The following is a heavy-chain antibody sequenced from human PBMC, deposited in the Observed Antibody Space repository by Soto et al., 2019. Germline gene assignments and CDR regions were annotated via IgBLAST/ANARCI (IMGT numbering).Heavy chain of an antibody. CDR1: GGSISSGGYY. Sequence: QVQLQESGPGLVKPSQTLSLTCTVSGGSISSGGYYWSWIRQHPGKGPEWIGYIYYSGSTYYNPSLKSRVTISVDTSKNQFSLKLSSVTAADTAVYYCARVRPDYYDSSGYRERSDAFDIWGQGTMVTVSS. CDR2: IYYSGST. V-gene: IGHV4-31*03. CDR3: ARVRPDYYDSSGYRERSDAFDI. J-gene: IGHJ3*02. D-gene: IGHD3-22*01.